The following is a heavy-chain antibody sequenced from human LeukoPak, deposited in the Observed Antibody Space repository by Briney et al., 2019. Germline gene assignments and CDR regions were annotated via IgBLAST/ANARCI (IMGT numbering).Heavy chain of an antibody. CDR1: GGSISSYY. CDR3: ARLPYDYYDSSGYYVPI. V-gene: IGHV4-4*07. Sequence: SETLSLTCTVSGGSISSYYWSWIRQPPGKGLEWIGRIYTSGSTNYNPSLKSRVTMSVDTSKNQFSLKLSSVTAADTAVYYCARLPYDYYDSSGYYVPIWGQGTMVTVSS. D-gene: IGHD3-22*01. CDR2: IYTSGST. J-gene: IGHJ3*02.